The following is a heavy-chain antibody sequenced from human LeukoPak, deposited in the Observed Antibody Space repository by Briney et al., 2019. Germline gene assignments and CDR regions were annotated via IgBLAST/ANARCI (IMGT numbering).Heavy chain of an antibody. CDR3: AKDQGDYYYYYYMDV. CDR2: ISYDGSNK. Sequence: GRSLRLSCAASGFTFSTYGMHWVRQAPGRGLEWVALISYDGSNKYYADSVKGRFTISRDNSKNTQYLQMNSLRAEDTAVYYCAKDQGDYYYYYYMDVWGKGTTVTVSS. J-gene: IGHJ6*03. V-gene: IGHV3-30*18. CDR1: GFTFSTYG.